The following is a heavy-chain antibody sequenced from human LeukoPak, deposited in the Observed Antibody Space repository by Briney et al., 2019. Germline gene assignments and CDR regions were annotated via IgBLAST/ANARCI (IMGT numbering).Heavy chain of an antibody. CDR1: RFTLTSYT. D-gene: IGHD4-11*01. Sequence: GGSLRLSCAASRFTLTSYTMSWVRQAPGKGLEWVSSLRGAEGTPYYAESVKGRFTISRDNSENTLYLQMNSLRAEDTAVYYCARVALRPIDYSNPEFDPWGQGTLVTVSS. CDR3: ARVALRPIDYSNPEFDP. CDR2: LRGAEGTP. J-gene: IGHJ5*02. V-gene: IGHV3-23*01.